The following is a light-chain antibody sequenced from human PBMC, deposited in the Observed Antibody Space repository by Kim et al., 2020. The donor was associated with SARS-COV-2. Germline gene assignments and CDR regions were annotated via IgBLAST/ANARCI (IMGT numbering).Light chain of an antibody. V-gene: IGLV2-14*03. Sequence: QSITISCTGTNSDVGGYNYVSWYQQHPGKAPKLMIYDVSNRPSGVSNRFSGSKSGNTASLTISGLQAEDEADYYCSSYTSSSTPYVFGTGTKVTVL. J-gene: IGLJ1*01. CDR2: DVS. CDR3: SSYTSSSTPYV. CDR1: NSDVGGYNY.